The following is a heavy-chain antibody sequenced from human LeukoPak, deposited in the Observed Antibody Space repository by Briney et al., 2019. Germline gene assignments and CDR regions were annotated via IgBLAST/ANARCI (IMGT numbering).Heavy chain of an antibody. Sequence: PGGSLRLSCAASGFTFSSYAMSWVRQAPGKGLEWVSAISGSGGSTYYADSVKGRFTISRDNSKNTLYLQMNSLRAEDTAVYYCAKGGVCSSTSCYYHWFDPWGQGTLVTVSS. J-gene: IGHJ5*02. CDR2: ISGSGGST. CDR3: AKGGVCSSTSCYYHWFDP. CDR1: GFTFSSYA. V-gene: IGHV3-23*01. D-gene: IGHD2-2*01.